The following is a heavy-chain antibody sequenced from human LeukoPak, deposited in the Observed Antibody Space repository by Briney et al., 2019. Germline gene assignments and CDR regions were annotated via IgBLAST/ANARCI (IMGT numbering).Heavy chain of an antibody. CDR3: AKDLQVTPDY. V-gene: IGHV3-30*18. CDR1: GFTFGSYG. J-gene: IGHJ4*02. D-gene: IGHD2-21*02. CDR2: ISYDGSNK. Sequence: PGGSLRLSCAASGFTFGSYGMHWVRQAPGKGLEWVAFISYDGSNKYYADSVRGRFTISRDNSKNTLYLQMNSLRAEDTAVYYCAKDLQVTPDYWGQGTLVTVSS.